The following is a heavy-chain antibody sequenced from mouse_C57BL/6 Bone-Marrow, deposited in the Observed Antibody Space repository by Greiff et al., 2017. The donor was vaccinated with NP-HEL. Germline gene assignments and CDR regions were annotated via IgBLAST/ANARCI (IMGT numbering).Heavy chain of an antibody. J-gene: IGHJ2*01. V-gene: IGHV1-82*01. CDR3: ARDYYGSSYPFDY. D-gene: IGHD1-1*01. CDR1: GYAFSSSW. Sequence: QVQLQQSGPELVKPGASVKISCKASGYAFSSSWMNWVKQRPGKGLEWIGRIYPGDGDTNYNGKFKGKATLTADKSSSPAYMQLSSLTSEDSAVYFCARDYYGSSYPFDYWGQGTTLTVSS. CDR2: IYPGDGDT.